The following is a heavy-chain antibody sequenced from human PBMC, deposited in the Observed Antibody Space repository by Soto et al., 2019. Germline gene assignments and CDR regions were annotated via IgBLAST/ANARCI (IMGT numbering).Heavy chain of an antibody. D-gene: IGHD3-16*01. V-gene: IGHV4-38-2*01. CDR3: ARPHGGYDNIAGPFDY. CDR2: IYHSGST. CDR1: GYSISSGYY. Sequence: TSETLSLTCAVSGYSISSGYYWGWIRQPPGKGLEWIGSIYHSGSTYYNPSLKSRVTISVDTSKNQFSLKLSSVTAADTAVYYCARPHGGYDNIAGPFDYWGQGTLVTVSS. J-gene: IGHJ4*02.